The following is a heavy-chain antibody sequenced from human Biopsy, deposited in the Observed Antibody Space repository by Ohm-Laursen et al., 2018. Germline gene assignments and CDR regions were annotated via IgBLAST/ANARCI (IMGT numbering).Heavy chain of an antibody. V-gene: IGHV4-61*01. D-gene: IGHD2/OR15-2a*01. Sequence: SETLSLTCSVSGGSVSDSFHFWSWIRQPPGKGLEWIGYLYYSGSTNYNPSLRSRVTMSVDTSKNQFSLRLNSVTAADTAVYYCARGMRTTGWPYFDYWGQGILVTVSS. CDR2: LYYSGST. J-gene: IGHJ4*02. CDR1: GGSVSDSFHF. CDR3: ARGMRTTGWPYFDY.